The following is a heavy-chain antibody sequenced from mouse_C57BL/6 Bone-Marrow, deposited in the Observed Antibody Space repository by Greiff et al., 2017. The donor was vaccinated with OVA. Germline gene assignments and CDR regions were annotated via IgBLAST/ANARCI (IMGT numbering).Heavy chain of an antibody. CDR3: ARERDYDGYCPWFAY. D-gene: IGHD2-3*01. CDR2: IDPNSGGT. V-gene: IGHV1-72*01. CDR1: GYTFTSYW. J-gene: IGHJ3*01. Sequence: VQLQQPGAELVKPGASVKLSCKASGYTFTSYWMHWVKQRPGRGLEWIGRIDPNSGGTKYNEKFKSKATLTVDHPSSTAYMPLSSQTSDDSAVSYSARERDYDGYCPWFAYWGQGTLVTVSA.